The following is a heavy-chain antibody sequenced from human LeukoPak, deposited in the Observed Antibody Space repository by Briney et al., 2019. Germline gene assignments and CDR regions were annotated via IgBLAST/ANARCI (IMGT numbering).Heavy chain of an antibody. Sequence: GGSLRLSCAASGFTFSSFSMNWVRQAPGKGLEWVSSISSSSSYIYYADSVKGRFTISRDNAKNSLYLQMSSLRAEDTAVYYCAREPHGGSGTYVYYYYYYMDVWGKGTTVTV. CDR3: AREPHGGSGTYVYYYYYYMDV. J-gene: IGHJ6*03. CDR2: ISSSSSYI. V-gene: IGHV3-21*01. CDR1: GFTFSSFS. D-gene: IGHD3-10*01.